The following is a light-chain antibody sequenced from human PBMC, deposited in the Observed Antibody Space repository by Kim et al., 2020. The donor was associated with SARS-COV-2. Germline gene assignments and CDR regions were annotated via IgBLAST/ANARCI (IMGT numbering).Light chain of an antibody. CDR1: RPNVESHI. CDR2: NDN. CDR3: ATWDYSLNGWV. Sequence: GHGHTSSCPGSRPNVESHIVKWFQQLPGTAPKLLLYNDNRRPSGVPDRFSGSRSGTSASLAISGLQSEDEADYYCATWDYSLNGWVFGGGTQLTVL. J-gene: IGLJ3*02. V-gene: IGLV1-44*01.